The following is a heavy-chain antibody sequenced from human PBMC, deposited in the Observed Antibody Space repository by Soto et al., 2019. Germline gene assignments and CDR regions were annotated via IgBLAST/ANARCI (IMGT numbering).Heavy chain of an antibody. D-gene: IGHD3-10*01. Sequence: QVQLVQSGAEVKKPGASVKVSCKASGYTFDTYGISWVRQAPGQGLEWMGWIRRYNGNTNYAQKFQGRVTVTTDTXSSTAYMERRTRTSDDTAVYYCARDRGGSGSYSFDYWGQGSLVIVSS. V-gene: IGHV1-18*01. CDR2: IRRYNGNT. CDR1: GYTFDTYG. J-gene: IGHJ4*02. CDR3: ARDRGGSGSYSFDY.